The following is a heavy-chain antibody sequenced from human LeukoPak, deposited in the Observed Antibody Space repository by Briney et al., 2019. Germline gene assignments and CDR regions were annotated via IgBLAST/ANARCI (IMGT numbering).Heavy chain of an antibody. CDR3: VRGFQISRAGNFDY. CDR1: GGSISGYY. Sequence: SETLSLTCTVSGGSISGYYWNWVRQPAGKGLEWIGRISSSGTTNYNPSLKSRVTMSVDPSMNQFSLKLSSVTAADTAVYYCVRGFQISRAGNFDYWGQGTLVTVSS. V-gene: IGHV4-4*07. J-gene: IGHJ4*02. CDR2: ISSSGTT. D-gene: IGHD3-10*01.